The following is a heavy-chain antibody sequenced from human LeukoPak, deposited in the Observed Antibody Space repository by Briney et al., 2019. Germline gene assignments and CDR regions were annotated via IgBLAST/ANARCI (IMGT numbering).Heavy chain of an antibody. Sequence: ASVKVSCKASGYTFTGYYVHWVRQAPGQGLEWMGWISAYNGNTNYAQKLQGRVTMTTDTSTSTAYMELRSLRSDDTAVYYCAREVSGGSGSSSNYYYYYMDVWGKGTTVTVSS. D-gene: IGHD3-10*01. V-gene: IGHV1-18*04. J-gene: IGHJ6*03. CDR2: ISAYNGNT. CDR3: AREVSGGSGSSSNYYYYYMDV. CDR1: GYTFTGYY.